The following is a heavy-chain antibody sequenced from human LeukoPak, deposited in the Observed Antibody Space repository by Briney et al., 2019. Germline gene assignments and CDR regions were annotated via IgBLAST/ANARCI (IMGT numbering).Heavy chain of an antibody. CDR2: ISAYNGNT. V-gene: IGHV1-18*01. J-gene: IGHJ5*02. CDR3: ARFGGSGSQGNWFDP. CDR1: GYTFTGYG. D-gene: IGHD3-10*01. Sequence: ASVKVSCKASGYTFTGYGISWVRQAPGQGLEWMGWISAYNGNTNYAQKLQGRVTMTTDTSTSTAYMELRSLRSDDTSVYYCARFGGSGSQGNWFDPWGQGTLVTVSS.